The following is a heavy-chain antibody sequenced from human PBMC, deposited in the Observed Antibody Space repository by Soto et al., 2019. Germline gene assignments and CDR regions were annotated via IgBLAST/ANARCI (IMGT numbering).Heavy chain of an antibody. CDR3: AKDRGGYYYGMDV. CDR2: ISWNSGSI. CDR1: GFTFDDYA. V-gene: IGHV3-9*01. Sequence: RLSCAASGFTFDDYAMHWVRQAPGKGLEWVSGISWNSGSIGYADSVKGRFTISRDNAKNSLYLQMNSLRAEDTALYYCAKDRGGYYYGMDVWGQGTTVTVSS. J-gene: IGHJ6*02. D-gene: IGHD3-16*01.